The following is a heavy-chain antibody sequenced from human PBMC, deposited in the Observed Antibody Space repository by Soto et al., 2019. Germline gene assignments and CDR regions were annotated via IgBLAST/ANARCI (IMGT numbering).Heavy chain of an antibody. CDR2: ISYDGSNK. D-gene: IGHD3-22*01. J-gene: IGHJ4*02. CDR1: GFTFSSYA. V-gene: IGHV3-30-3*01. Sequence: QVQLVESGGGVVQPGRSLRLSCAASGFTFSSYAMHWVRQAPGKGLEWVAVISYDGSNKYYADSVKGRFTISRDNSKNTLYLQMNSLRAEDTAVYYCARDLGDYYDSSGYFDYWGQGTLVTVSS. CDR3: ARDLGDYYDSSGYFDY.